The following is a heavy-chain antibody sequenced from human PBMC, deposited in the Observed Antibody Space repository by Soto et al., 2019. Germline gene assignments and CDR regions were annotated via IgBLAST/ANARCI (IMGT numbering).Heavy chain of an antibody. D-gene: IGHD3-10*01. Sequence: VQLVQSGAEVKKPGSSVKVSCKASGGTFSSYAISWVRQAPGQGLEWMGGIIPIFGTANYAQKFQGRVTITADESTSTAYMELSSLRSEDTAVYYCASPDMVRGDSNDPFEYWGQGTLVTVSS. J-gene: IGHJ4*02. CDR2: IIPIFGTA. CDR1: GGTFSSYA. V-gene: IGHV1-69*01. CDR3: ASPDMVRGDSNDPFEY.